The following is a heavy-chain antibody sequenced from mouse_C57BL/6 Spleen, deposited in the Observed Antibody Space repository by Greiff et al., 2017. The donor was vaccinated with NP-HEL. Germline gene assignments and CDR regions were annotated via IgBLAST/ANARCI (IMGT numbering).Heavy chain of an antibody. CDR1: GFSLTSYG. CDR2: IWSGGST. V-gene: IGHV2-2*01. D-gene: IGHD1-1*01. Sequence: QVQLKQSGPGLVQPSQSLSITCTVSGFSLTSYGVHWVRQSPGKGLEWLGVIWSGGSTDYNAAFISRLSISKDNSKSQVFFKMNSLQADDTAIYYCARNLGASTVVPRYFDVWGTGTTVTVSS. J-gene: IGHJ1*03. CDR3: ARNLGASTVVPRYFDV.